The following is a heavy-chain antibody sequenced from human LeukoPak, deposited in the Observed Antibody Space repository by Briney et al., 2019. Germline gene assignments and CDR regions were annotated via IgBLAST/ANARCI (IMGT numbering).Heavy chain of an antibody. Sequence: TGGSLRLSCAASGFIFSTYDMHWVRQAPGKGLEWVAVISYDRSNKYYADSVKGRFTISRDNSKNSLYLQMNSLRAEDTALYYCAHSSSWYDNKFDYWGQGTLVTVSS. CDR2: ISYDRSNK. D-gene: IGHD6-13*01. V-gene: IGHV3-30*03. J-gene: IGHJ4*02. CDR3: AHSSSWYDNKFDY. CDR1: GFIFSTYD.